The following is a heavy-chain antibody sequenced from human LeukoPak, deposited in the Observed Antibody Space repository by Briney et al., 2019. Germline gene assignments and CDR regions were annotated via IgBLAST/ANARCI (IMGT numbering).Heavy chain of an antibody. Sequence: GGSLSLSCAASGFAFSSNTMNWVRQAPGRGLEWVSYISSSSGTIYYADSVKGRFTISRDNAKNSLYLQMNSLRDEDTAVYYCARGLAYCGGNCYRALDYWGQGIQVTVSS. D-gene: IGHD2-21*02. J-gene: IGHJ4*02. V-gene: IGHV3-48*02. CDR3: ARGLAYCGGNCYRALDY. CDR1: GFAFSSNT. CDR2: ISSSSGTI.